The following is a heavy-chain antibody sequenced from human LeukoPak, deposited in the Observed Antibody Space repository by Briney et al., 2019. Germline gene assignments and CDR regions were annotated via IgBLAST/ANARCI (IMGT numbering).Heavy chain of an antibody. J-gene: IGHJ4*02. D-gene: IGHD1-14*01. CDR2: INPSGGST. Sequence: ASVKVSCKASGFTFTTYYMHWVRQAPGQGLEWMGIINPSGGSTSYAQKFQGRVTMTRDMSTSTVYMELSSLRSEDTAVYYCARSVITHRTDFDYWGQGTLVTVSS. V-gene: IGHV1-46*01. CDR3: ARSVITHRTDFDY. CDR1: GFTFTTYY.